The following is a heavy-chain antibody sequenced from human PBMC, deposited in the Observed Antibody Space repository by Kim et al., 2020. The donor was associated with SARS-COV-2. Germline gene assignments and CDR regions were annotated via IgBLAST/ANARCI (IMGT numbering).Heavy chain of an antibody. CDR3: AREFGLTYYYDSSDAFDI. Sequence: QKFQGRVTITRDTSASTAYMELSSLRSEDTAVYYCAREFGLTYYYDSSDAFDIWGQGTMVTVSS. D-gene: IGHD3-22*01. J-gene: IGHJ3*02. V-gene: IGHV1-3*01.